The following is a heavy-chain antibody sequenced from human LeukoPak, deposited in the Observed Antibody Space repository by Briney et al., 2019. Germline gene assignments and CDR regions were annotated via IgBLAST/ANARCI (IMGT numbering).Heavy chain of an antibody. J-gene: IGHJ3*02. D-gene: IGHD2-2*01. Sequence: GGSLRLSCAASGFTFSSYWMHWVRQAPGKGLVWVSRINSEGSSTSYADSVEGRFTISRDNAKNTLYLQMNSLRAEDTAVYYCARVAVASMDAFDIWGQGTMVTASS. CDR1: GFTFSSYW. V-gene: IGHV3-74*01. CDR3: ARVAVASMDAFDI. CDR2: INSEGSST.